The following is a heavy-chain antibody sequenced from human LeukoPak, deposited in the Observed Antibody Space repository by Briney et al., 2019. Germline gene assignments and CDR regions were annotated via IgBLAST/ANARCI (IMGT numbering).Heavy chain of an antibody. CDR3: ARGPHERSGYPDD. CDR2: IKAGNGDT. J-gene: IGHJ4*02. CDR1: GYTFTSYA. Sequence: ASVKVSCKASGYTFTSYAMHWVRQAPGQRLEWMGWIKAGNGDTKYSQRFQGRVTLTTDTSTSTAYMELRSLRSDDTAVYYCARGPHERSGYPDDWGQGTLVIVSS. V-gene: IGHV1-3*01. D-gene: IGHD3-22*01.